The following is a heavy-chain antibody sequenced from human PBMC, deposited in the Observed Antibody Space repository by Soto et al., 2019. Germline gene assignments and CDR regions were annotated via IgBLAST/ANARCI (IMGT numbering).Heavy chain of an antibody. D-gene: IGHD2-15*01. CDR1: GYTFTSYG. CDR3: ARVDCSGGSCYFDY. Sequence: GASVKVSCKASGYTFTSYGICWVRQAPGQGLEWMGWISAYNGNTNYAQKLQGRVTMTTDTSTSTAYMELRSLRSDDTAVYYCARVDCSGGSCYFDYWGQGTLVTVSS. CDR2: ISAYNGNT. J-gene: IGHJ4*02. V-gene: IGHV1-18*01.